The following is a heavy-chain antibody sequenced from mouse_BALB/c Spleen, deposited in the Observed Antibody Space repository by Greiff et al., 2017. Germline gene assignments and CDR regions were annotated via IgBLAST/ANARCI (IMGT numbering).Heavy chain of an antibody. J-gene: IGHJ4*01. CDR1: GYSITSDYA. V-gene: IGHV3-2*02. D-gene: IGHD1-1*01. Sequence: EVKLMESGPGLVKPSQSLSLTCTVTGYSITSDYAWNWIRQFPGNKLEWMGYISYSGSTSYNPSLKSRISITRDTSKNQFFLQLNSVTTEDTATYYCARSHYYGSNLYAMDYWGQGTSVTVSS. CDR3: ARSHYYGSNLYAMDY. CDR2: ISYSGST.